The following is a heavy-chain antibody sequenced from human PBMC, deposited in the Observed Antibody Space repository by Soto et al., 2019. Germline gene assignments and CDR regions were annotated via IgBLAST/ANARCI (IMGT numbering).Heavy chain of an antibody. J-gene: IGHJ4*02. V-gene: IGHV1-46*01. CDR3: ARSDQDFDWLPQSPYYFDY. CDR2: INPSGGST. CDR1: GYTFTSYY. Sequence: ASVKVSCKASGYTFTSYYMHWVRQAPGQGLEWMGIINPSGGSTSYAQKFQGRVTMTRDTSTSTAYMELRSLRSDDTAVYYCARSDQDFDWLPQSPYYFDYWGQGTLVTVSS. D-gene: IGHD3-9*01.